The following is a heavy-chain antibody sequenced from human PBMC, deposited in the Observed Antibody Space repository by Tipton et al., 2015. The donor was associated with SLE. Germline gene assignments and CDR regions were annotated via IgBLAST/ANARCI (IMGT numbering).Heavy chain of an antibody. J-gene: IGHJ4*02. CDR1: GFTFSSYG. CDR3: ARIGSYYDSSGYFDY. CDR2: IRYDGSNK. D-gene: IGHD3-22*01. V-gene: IGHV3-30*02. Sequence: SLRLSCAASGFTFSSYGMHWVRQAPGKGLEWVAFIRYDGSNKYYADSVKGRFTISRDNSKNTLYLQMNSLRAEDTAVYYCARIGSYYDSSGYFDYWGQGTLVTVSS.